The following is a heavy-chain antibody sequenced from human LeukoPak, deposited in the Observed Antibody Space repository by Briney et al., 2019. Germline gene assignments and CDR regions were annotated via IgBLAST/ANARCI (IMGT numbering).Heavy chain of an antibody. CDR2: IYYSGST. CDR1: GGSISSYY. V-gene: IGHV4-59*08. D-gene: IGHD4-23*01. CDR3: ARGLTTVVTPGFDY. J-gene: IGHJ4*02. Sequence: SETLSLTCTVSGGSISSYYWSWIRQPPGKGLEWIGYIYYSGSTNYNPSLKSRVTISVDTSKNQFSLKLSSVTAADTAVYYCARGLTTVVTPGFDYWGQGTLVTVSS.